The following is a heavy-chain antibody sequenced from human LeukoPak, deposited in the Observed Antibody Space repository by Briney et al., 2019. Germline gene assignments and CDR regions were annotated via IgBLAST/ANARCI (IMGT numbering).Heavy chain of an antibody. J-gene: IGHJ4*02. CDR3: ARHVSVGATEE. CDR1: GGSISSSSYY. D-gene: IGHD1-26*01. CDR2: IYYSGST. V-gene: IGHV4-39*01. Sequence: SETLSLTCTVSGGSISSSSYYWGWIRQPPGEGLEGIGSIYYSGSTYDNPSLKSRVTISVDTSKNQFSLKLSSVTAADTAVYYCARHVSVGATEEWGQGTLVTVSS.